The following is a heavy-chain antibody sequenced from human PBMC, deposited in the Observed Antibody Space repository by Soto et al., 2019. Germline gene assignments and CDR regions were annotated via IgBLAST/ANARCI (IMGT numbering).Heavy chain of an antibody. CDR2: VHHSWGS. V-gene: IGHV4-59*08. CDR3: ARQGFGPLHGLVDV. CDR1: GGSINSYY. D-gene: IGHD3-10*01. Sequence: QVQLQESGPGLVKPSETLSLSCTVSGGSINSYYWGWIRQSPGKRMEWIGYVHHSWGSSYNPSLRSRVAIPLDTSKSQFSLKVTSVPATDTAVYYCARQGFGPLHGLVDVWGQGTTVTVSS. J-gene: IGHJ6*02.